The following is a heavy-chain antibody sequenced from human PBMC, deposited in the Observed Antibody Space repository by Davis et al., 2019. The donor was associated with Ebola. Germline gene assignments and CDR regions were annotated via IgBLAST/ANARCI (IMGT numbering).Heavy chain of an antibody. CDR3: ATGVKSDGAFDY. J-gene: IGHJ4*02. D-gene: IGHD4-17*01. Sequence: AASVKVSCKASGYTFTSYAMHWVRQAPGQRLEWMGWINAGNGNTKHSQKFQGRVTMTEDASTDTAYMELSSLRSEDTAVYYCATGVKSDGAFDYWGQGTLVTVSS. CDR1: GYTFTSYA. V-gene: IGHV1-3*01. CDR2: INAGNGNT.